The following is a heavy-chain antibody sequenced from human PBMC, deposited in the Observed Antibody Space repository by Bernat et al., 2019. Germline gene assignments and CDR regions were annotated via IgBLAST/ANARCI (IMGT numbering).Heavy chain of an antibody. J-gene: IGHJ4*02. Sequence: EVQLVESGGGLVQPGGSLRLSCVASGFTFSSYWMHWVRQAPGKGLVWVSRINSDGSSTSYADSVKGRFTISRGNAKNTLYLQMNSLRAEDMAVYYCARRSYYYFWSGYYEPGTLDYWGQGTLVTVSS. CDR3: ARRSYYYFWSGYYEPGTLDY. V-gene: IGHV3-74*01. CDR1: GFTFSSYW. D-gene: IGHD3-3*01. CDR2: INSDGSST.